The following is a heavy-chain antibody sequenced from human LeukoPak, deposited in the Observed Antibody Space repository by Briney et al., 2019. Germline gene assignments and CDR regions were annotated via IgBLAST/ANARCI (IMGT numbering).Heavy chain of an antibody. V-gene: IGHV3-66*01. CDR3: ARDERSGRYSFDY. Sequence: GGSLRLSCAASGFTVSSNYMSWVRQAPGKGLEWVSVIYSGGSTYYADSVKGRFTISRDNSKNTLYLQMNSLRAEDTAVYYCARDERSGRYSFDYWGQGTLVTVSS. CDR1: GFTVSSNY. CDR2: IYSGGST. D-gene: IGHD1-26*01. J-gene: IGHJ4*02.